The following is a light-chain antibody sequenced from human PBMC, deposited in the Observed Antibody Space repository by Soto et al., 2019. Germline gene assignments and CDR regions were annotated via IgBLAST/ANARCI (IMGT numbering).Light chain of an antibody. V-gene: IGKV3-11*01. CDR1: QSVTSSS. Sequence: EIVLTQSPGTLSLSPGERATLSCRASQSVTSSSLAWYQQKPGQAPRLLIYDASYRATGIPARFGGSGSGTDFTLTISSLEPEDFAVYYCQQRSSCPLTFGGGTKVDIK. CDR3: QQRSSCPLT. J-gene: IGKJ4*01. CDR2: DAS.